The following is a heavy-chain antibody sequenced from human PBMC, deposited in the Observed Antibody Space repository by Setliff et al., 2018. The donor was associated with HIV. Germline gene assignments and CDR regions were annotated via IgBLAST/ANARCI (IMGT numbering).Heavy chain of an antibody. CDR1: GGSFSAYY. V-gene: IGHV4-34*01. J-gene: IGHJ3*02. CDR2: VNHGGSF. D-gene: IGHD6-19*01. Sequence: SETLSLTCAVYGGSFSAYYWSWIRQPPGKGLEWIGEVNHGGSFNYNPSLKTRVTISVDTSKNQFSLKLTSVTATDTAIYYCSREERGWTNRGAFDIWGQWTMVTVSS. CDR3: SREERGWTNRGAFDI.